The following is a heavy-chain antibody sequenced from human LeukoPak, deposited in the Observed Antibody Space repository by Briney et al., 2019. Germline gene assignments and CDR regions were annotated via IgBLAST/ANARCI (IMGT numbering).Heavy chain of an antibody. CDR2: ISAYNGNT. Sequence: ASVKVSCKASGYTFTSYDISWVRQAPGQGLEWMGWISAYNGNTNYAQKLQGRVTMTTDTSPSTAYMELRSLRSDDTAVYYCARVVLMVYAVDYWGQGTLVTVSS. J-gene: IGHJ4*02. CDR1: GYTFTSYD. V-gene: IGHV1-18*01. CDR3: ARVVLMVYAVDY. D-gene: IGHD2-8*01.